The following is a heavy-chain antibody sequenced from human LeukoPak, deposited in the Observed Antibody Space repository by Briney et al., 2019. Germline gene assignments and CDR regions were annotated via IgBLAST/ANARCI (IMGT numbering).Heavy chain of an antibody. V-gene: IGHV3-23*01. D-gene: IGHD2-15*01. CDR2: IRGSVGST. J-gene: IGHJ4*02. CDR3: AKGPAAGRFVVVVAATTTGDY. CDR1: GFTFSSYA. Sequence: PGGSLRLSCAASGFTFSSYAMSWVRQAPGRGLEWVSAIRGSVGSTYYAESVKGRFTISRDNSKNTLYLQMNSLRAEDTAVYYCAKGPAAGRFVVVVAATTTGDYWGQGTLVTVSS.